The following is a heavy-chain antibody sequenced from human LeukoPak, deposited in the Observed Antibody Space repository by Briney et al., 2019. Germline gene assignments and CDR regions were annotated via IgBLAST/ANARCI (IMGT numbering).Heavy chain of an antibody. Sequence: GGSLRLSCAAPGFTFSSYWMTWVRQAPGKGLEWVALIWYDGTNKYYGDSVKGRFTISRDNSKNTLYLQMNSLRAEDTAVYYCARGRFGELSVATFDIWGQGTMVTVSS. V-gene: IGHV3-33*08. CDR3: ARGRFGELSVATFDI. D-gene: IGHD3-10*01. CDR2: IWYDGTNK. CDR1: GFTFSSYW. J-gene: IGHJ3*02.